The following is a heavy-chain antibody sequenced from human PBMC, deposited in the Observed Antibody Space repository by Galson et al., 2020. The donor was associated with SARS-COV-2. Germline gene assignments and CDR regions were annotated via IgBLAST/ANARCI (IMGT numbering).Heavy chain of an antibody. V-gene: IGHV3-23*01. J-gene: IGHJ4*02. CDR1: GFTFSTYA. CDR3: AKRQGQLARNYYFDY. CDR2: ISNSGDSS. D-gene: IGHD6-6*01. Sequence: GGSLRLSCASSGFTFSTYAMSWVRQAPGKGLEWVSYISNSGDSSYYADSVKGRFTISRDNSKNTLYLQMNSVRAEDTAIYYCAKRQGQLARNYYFDYWGQGTLVTVSS.